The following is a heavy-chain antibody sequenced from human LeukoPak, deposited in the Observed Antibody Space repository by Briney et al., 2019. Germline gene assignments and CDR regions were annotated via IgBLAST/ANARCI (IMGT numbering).Heavy chain of an antibody. J-gene: IGHJ4*02. V-gene: IGHV4-59*01. CDR1: GGSISSYY. CDR2: IYYSGST. CDR3: ARAEGYNWNYFDY. D-gene: IGHD1-20*01. Sequence: PSETLSLTCTVSGGSISSYYWSWIRQPPGKGLEWIGYIYYSGSTNYNPSLKSRVTISVDTSKNQFSLKLSSVTAADTAVYYCARAEGYNWNYFDYRGQGTLVTVSS.